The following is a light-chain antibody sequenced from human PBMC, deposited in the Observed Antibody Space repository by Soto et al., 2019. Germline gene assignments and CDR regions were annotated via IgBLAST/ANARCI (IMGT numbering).Light chain of an antibody. V-gene: IGKV3-11*01. CDR3: QQRSNWPHIT. CDR1: QSVSTS. CDR2: DAS. Sequence: EIVLTQSPATLSLSPGERATLSCRASQSVSTSLAWYQHKPGQAPRHLIYDASIRAAGVPARFSGSGSGTDFTLTISSLEPEDFAVYYCQQRSNWPHITFGQGTRLEIK. J-gene: IGKJ5*01.